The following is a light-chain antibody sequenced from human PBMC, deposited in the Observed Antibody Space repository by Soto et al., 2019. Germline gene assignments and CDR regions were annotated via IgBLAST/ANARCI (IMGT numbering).Light chain of an antibody. CDR2: GAS. J-gene: IGKJ3*01. V-gene: IGKV3-20*01. CDR3: QQYGSSLFL. Sequence: EFVLTQSPGTLSLSPGERATLSCRASQSVSSSYLAWYQQKPGQAPRLLIYGASSRATGIPDRFSGSGSGTDFTFTISRLEPEDFPVYYCQQYGSSLFLFGPGPKVDIK. CDR1: QSVSSSY.